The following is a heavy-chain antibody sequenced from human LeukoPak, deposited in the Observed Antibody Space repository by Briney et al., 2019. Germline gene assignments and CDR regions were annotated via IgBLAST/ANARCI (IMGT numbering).Heavy chain of an antibody. V-gene: IGHV4-34*01. CDR3: TRMTTGHDY. CDR1: GVSFDDYY. D-gene: IGHD4-17*01. Sequence: SETLSLTCAVSGVSFDDYYWSWVRQTPGKALEWIGEINHSGYTNDSPSLKSRVTLSIDTSRKQFSLNLRSVTVADAGIYYCTRMTTGHDYWGQGTLVTVSS. J-gene: IGHJ4*02. CDR2: INHSGYT.